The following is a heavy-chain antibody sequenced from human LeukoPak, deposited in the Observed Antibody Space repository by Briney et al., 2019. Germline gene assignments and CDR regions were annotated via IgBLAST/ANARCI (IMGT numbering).Heavy chain of an antibody. CDR2: IIPIFGTA. CDR3: ARSEFYSSSWYEGIDY. V-gene: IGHV1-69*13. CDR1: GGTFSSYA. J-gene: IGHJ4*02. D-gene: IGHD6-13*01. Sequence: SVKVSCKASGGTFSSYAISWVRQAPGQGLEWMGGIIPIFGTANYAQKFQGRVTITADESTSTAYMELSSLTSEDTAVYYCARSEFYSSSWYEGIDYWGQGTLVTVSS.